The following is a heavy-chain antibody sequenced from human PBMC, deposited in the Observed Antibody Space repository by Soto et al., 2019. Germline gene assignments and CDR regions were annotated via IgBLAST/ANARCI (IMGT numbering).Heavy chain of an antibody. CDR3: ARARLGTAMVTYYYGMDV. CDR2: IYYSGST. V-gene: IGHV4-31*03. Sequence: SETLSLTCTVSGGPISSGGYYWSWIRQHPGKGLEWIGYIYYSGSTYYNPSLKSRVTISVDTSKNQFSLKLSSVTAADTAVYYSARARLGTAMVTYYYGMDVWGQGTRVTV. J-gene: IGHJ6*02. CDR1: GGPISSGGYY. D-gene: IGHD5-18*01.